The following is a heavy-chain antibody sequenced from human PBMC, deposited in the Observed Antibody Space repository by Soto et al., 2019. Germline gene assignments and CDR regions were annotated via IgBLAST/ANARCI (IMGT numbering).Heavy chain of an antibody. CDR2: INAGNGNT. V-gene: IGHV1-3*01. D-gene: IGHD2-21*02. CDR3: ARSIVVVTAADY. Sequence: QVQLVQSGAEVKKPGASVKVSCKASGYTFTSYAMHWVRQAPGHRLEWMGWINAGNGNTKYSQKFQGRVTITRDTSASTGYMELSSLRSEDTAVYYCARSIVVVTAADYWGQGTLVTVSS. J-gene: IGHJ4*02. CDR1: GYTFTSYA.